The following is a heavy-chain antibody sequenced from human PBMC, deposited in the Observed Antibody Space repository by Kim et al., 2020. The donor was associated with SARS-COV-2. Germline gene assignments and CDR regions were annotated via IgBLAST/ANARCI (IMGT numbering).Heavy chain of an antibody. CDR2: INAGNGNT. CDR3: ARRIGYCSSTSCPRPDYWYFDL. CDR1: GYTFTSYA. Sequence: ASVKVSCKASGYTFTSYAMHWVRQAPGQRLEWMGWINAGNGNTKYSQKFQGRVTITRDTSASTAYMELSSLRSEDTAVYYCARRIGYCSSTSCPRPDYWYFDLWGRGTLVTVSS. V-gene: IGHV1-3*01. J-gene: IGHJ2*01. D-gene: IGHD2-2*01.